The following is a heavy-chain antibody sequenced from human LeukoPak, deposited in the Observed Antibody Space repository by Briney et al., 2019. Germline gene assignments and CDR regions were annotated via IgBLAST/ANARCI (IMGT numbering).Heavy chain of an antibody. CDR3: ARGRVGTYYYDSSGYSEADY. CDR2: INPNSGGT. J-gene: IGHJ4*02. CDR1: GYTFTGYY. Sequence: ASVKVSCKASGYTFTGYYMHWVRQAPGQGLEWMGWINPNSGGTNYAQKFQGRVTMTRDTSISTAYMELSRLRSDDTAVYYCARGRVGTYYYDSSGYSEADYWGQRTLVTVSS. D-gene: IGHD3-22*01. V-gene: IGHV1-2*02.